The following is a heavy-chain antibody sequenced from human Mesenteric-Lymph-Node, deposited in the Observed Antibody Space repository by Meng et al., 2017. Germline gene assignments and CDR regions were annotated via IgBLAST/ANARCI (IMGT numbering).Heavy chain of an antibody. CDR3: ARDGILPYSSCWNFSYYYGMDV. V-gene: IGHV1-2*06. D-gene: IGHD6-19*01. J-gene: IGHJ6*02. CDR2: INPDSGDT. Sequence: ASVKVSCKRSGYNFIGYHIHWVRQAPGQGLEWMGRINPDSGDTIYTQNFQGRVAMTRDTSINTAYMELSRLRSDDTAVYYCARDGILPYSSCWNFSYYYGMDVWGQGTTVTVSS. CDR1: GYNFIGYH.